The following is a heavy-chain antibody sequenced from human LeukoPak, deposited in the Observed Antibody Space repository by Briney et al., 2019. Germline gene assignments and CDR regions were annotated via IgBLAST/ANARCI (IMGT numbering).Heavy chain of an antibody. V-gene: IGHV3-30-3*01. CDR3: ARDWPTPRARIDY. J-gene: IGHJ4*02. CDR2: ISYDGSNK. Sequence: SGGSLRLSCAASGFTFSSYAMHWVRQAPGKGLEWVAVISYDGSNKYYADSVKGRYTISRDNAKKSLYLQMNSLRAEDTAVYYCARDWPTPRARIDYWGQGTLVTVSS. CDR1: GFTFSSYA. D-gene: IGHD2-15*01.